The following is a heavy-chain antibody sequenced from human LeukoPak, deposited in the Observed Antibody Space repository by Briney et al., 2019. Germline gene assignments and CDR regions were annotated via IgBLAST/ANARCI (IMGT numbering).Heavy chain of an antibody. V-gene: IGHV4-34*01. Sequence: PSETLSLTCAVYGGSFSGYYWSWIRQPPGKGLEWIGEINHSGSTNYNPSLKSRVTISVDTSKNQFSLKLSSVTAADTAVYYCARDYDFWSGYSNYYYMDVWGKGTTVTVSS. CDR3: ARDYDFWSGYSNYYYMDV. D-gene: IGHD3-3*01. CDR1: GGSFSGYY. CDR2: INHSGST. J-gene: IGHJ6*03.